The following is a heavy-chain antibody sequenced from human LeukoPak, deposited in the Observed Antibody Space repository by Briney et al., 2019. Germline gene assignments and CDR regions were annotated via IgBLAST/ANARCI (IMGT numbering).Heavy chain of an antibody. J-gene: IGHJ4*02. CDR2: INPNGGAT. D-gene: IGHD6-19*01. V-gene: IGHV1-2*02. CDR1: GYPFTAYF. Sequence: ASVKVSCKASGYPFTAYFMHWVRQAPGQGLEWMGWINPNGGATIYAQKFQGTITITRDTSVRTLYLELTRLKSDDTAIYYCVRSTGTGWYFANWGQGTLVSVSS. CDR3: VRSTGTGWYFAN.